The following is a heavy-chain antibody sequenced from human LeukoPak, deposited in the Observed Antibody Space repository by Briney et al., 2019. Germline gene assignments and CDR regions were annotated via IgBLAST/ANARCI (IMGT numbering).Heavy chain of an antibody. CDR1: GYTFTDYY. D-gene: IGHD3-9*01. V-gene: IGHV1-2*02. J-gene: IGHJ4*02. Sequence: ASVKVSCKASGYTFTDYYMRWVRQAPGQGLEWMGWISPNSGSSNYAQMFQGRVTMTRDTSISTAHMELSRLRSDDTAIYYCAREYYDILTGYPLFDYWGQGTLVTVSS. CDR2: ISPNSGSS. CDR3: AREYYDILTGYPLFDY.